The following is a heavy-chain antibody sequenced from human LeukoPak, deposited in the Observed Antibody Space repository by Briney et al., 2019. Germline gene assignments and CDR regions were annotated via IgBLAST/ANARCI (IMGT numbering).Heavy chain of an antibody. D-gene: IGHD5-24*01. Sequence: GASVKVSCKASGYTFTSYDINWVRQATGQGLEWMGWMNPNSGNTGYAQKFQGRVTMTRNTSISTAYMELSSLRSEDTAVYYCARVKMATIAFDYWGQGTLVTVSS. CDR2: MNPNSGNT. CDR3: ARVKMATIAFDY. V-gene: IGHV1-8*01. CDR1: GYTFTSYD. J-gene: IGHJ4*02.